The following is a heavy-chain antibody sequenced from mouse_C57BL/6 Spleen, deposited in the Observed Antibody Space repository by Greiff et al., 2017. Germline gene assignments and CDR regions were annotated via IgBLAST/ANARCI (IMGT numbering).Heavy chain of an antibody. V-gene: IGHV1-4*01. J-gene: IGHJ2*01. CDR3: EKDLGRGDY. CDR2: INPSSGYT. D-gene: IGHD4-1*01. CDR1: GYTFTSYT. Sequence: VQLQQSGAELARPGASVKMSCKASGYTFTSYTMHWVKQRPGQGLEWIGYINPSSGYTKYNQKFKDKATLTADKSSSTAYMQLSSLASEDSAVYYCEKDLGRGDYWGQGTTLTVSA.